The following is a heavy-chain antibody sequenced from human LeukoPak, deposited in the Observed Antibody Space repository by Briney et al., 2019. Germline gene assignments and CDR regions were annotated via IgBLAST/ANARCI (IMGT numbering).Heavy chain of an antibody. CDR1: GYTFSDYY. J-gene: IGHJ6*03. V-gene: IGHV1-2*02. CDR3: ARVGDSSSWYFHLLPVEDYYYMDV. Sequence: ASVKVSCKTSGYTFSDYYIHWIRQAPGQGLEWVGWINPNSGDTDYAQKFQGRVTVTRDTSISTAYMELGRLRSDDTAVYYCARVGDSSSWYFHLLPVEDYYYMDVWGKGTTVTVSS. D-gene: IGHD6-13*01. CDR2: INPNSGDT.